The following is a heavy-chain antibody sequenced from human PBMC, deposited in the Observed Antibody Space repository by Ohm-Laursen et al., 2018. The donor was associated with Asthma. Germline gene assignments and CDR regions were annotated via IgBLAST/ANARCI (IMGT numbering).Heavy chain of an antibody. V-gene: IGHV3-48*01. Sequence: SLRLSCTASGFTFSSYSMNWVRQAPGKGLEWISYISSSRSSIYYAESVKGRFTISRDNSKNTLYLQMNSLRAEDTAVYYCARDPYYSSSWIYYYYGMDVWGQGTTVTVSS. CDR3: ARDPYYSSSWIYYYYGMDV. D-gene: IGHD6-13*01. CDR2: ISSSRSSI. J-gene: IGHJ6*02. CDR1: GFTFSSYS.